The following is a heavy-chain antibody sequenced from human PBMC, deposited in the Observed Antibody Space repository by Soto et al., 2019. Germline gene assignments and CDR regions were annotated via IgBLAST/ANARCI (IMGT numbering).Heavy chain of an antibody. D-gene: IGHD3-10*01. J-gene: IGHJ4*02. Sequence: SGPTLVNPTQTLTLTCTFSGFSLSTSGVGVGWIRQPPGKALEWLALIYWNDDKRYSPSLKSRLTITKDTSKNQVVLTMTNMDPVDTATYYCAHSPEENYYGSGSYRGFDYWGQGTLVTVSS. CDR2: IYWNDDK. CDR3: AHSPEENYYGSGSYRGFDY. V-gene: IGHV2-5*01. CDR1: GFSLSTSGVG.